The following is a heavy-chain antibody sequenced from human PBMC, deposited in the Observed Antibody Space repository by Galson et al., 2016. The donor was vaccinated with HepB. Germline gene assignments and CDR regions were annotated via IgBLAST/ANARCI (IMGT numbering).Heavy chain of an antibody. CDR2: INPSGGST. CDR3: ARGTGTGGYFDY. J-gene: IGHJ4*02. Sequence: SVKVSCKASGYTFTSNYMHWVRQAPGQGLEWMGIINPSGGSTSYAQKFQGRVTVTRDTSTSTVNMELSSMRSEDTPAYYCARGTGTGGYFDYWGQGTLVTVSS. CDR1: GYTFTSNY. V-gene: IGHV1-46*01. D-gene: IGHD3/OR15-3a*01.